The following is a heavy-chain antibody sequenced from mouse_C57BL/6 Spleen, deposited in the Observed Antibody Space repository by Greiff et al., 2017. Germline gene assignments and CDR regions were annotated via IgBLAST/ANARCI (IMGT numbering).Heavy chain of an antibody. V-gene: IGHV5-15*01. CDR1: GFTFSDYG. D-gene: IGHD4-1*01. CDR3: ARANWDEYYFDY. J-gene: IGHJ2*01. Sequence: EVQLQESGGGLVQPGGSLKLSCAASGFTFSDYGMAWVRQAPRKGPEWVAFISNLAYSIYYADTVTGRFTISRENAKNTLYLEMSSLRSEDTAMYYCARANWDEYYFDYWGQGTTLTVSS. CDR2: ISNLAYSI.